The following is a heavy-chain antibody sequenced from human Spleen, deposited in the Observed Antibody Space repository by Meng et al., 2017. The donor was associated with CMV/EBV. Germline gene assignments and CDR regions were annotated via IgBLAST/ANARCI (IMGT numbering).Heavy chain of an antibody. Sequence: GSLRLSCAASGFSFAIYAMTWVRQAPGKGPEWVSLIYGGDSTYYADSVKGRFTISSDNSKNTLYLQMNSLAAEDTAVYYCAKGGFHPFDAFDVWGQGTVVTVSS. CDR3: AKGGFHPFDAFDV. D-gene: IGHD3-10*01. CDR1: GFSFAIYA. CDR2: IYGGDST. J-gene: IGHJ3*01. V-gene: IGHV3-23*03.